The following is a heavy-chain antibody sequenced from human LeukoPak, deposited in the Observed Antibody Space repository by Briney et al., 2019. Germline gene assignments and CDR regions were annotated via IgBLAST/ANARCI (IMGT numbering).Heavy chain of an antibody. Sequence: GGSLRLSCAASGFTFSSYSMNWVRQAPGKGLEWVSSISSSSSYIYYADSVKGRFTISRDNAKNSLYLQMNSLRAEDTAVYYCARGQWWGDPPDYWGQGTLVTVSS. CDR3: ARGQWWGDPPDY. V-gene: IGHV3-21*01. CDR1: GFTFSSYS. CDR2: ISSSSSYI. D-gene: IGHD2-15*01. J-gene: IGHJ4*02.